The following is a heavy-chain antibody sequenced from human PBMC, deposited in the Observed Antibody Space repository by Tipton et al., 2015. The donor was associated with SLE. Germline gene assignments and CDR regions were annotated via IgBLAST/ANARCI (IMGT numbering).Heavy chain of an antibody. CDR2: INHSGST. CDR3: AREQYSCSWAPAQGWELYFDY. CDR1: GYSFTTYW. J-gene: IGHJ4*02. Sequence: QVQLVQSGAEVKKPGESLKISCKGSGYSFTTYWIGWVRQPPGKGLEWIGEINHSGSTNYNPSLKSRVTISVDTSKNQFSLKLSSVTAADTAVYYCAREQYSCSWAPAQGWELYFDYWGQGTLVTVSS. V-gene: IGHV4-34*01. D-gene: IGHD6-13*01.